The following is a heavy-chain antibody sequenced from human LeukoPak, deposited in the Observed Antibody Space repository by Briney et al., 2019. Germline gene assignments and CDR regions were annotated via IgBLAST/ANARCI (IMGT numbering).Heavy chain of an antibody. CDR2: INQDGSEK. Sequence: PGWSLTLSCAASGFTFSRYWMTWVRQSPGKGLEGVANINQDGSEKYYGDSVTGRFTISRDNAENSLFLQMNSLRADDTGVYYCARAREAPANVFPDHWGQGVVVTVSS. D-gene: IGHD2-15*01. V-gene: IGHV3-7*01. J-gene: IGHJ4*02. CDR3: ARAREAPANVFPDH. CDR1: GFTFSRYW.